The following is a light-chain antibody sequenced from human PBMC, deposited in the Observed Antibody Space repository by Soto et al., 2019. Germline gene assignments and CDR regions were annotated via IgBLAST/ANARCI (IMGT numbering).Light chain of an antibody. CDR2: GNS. V-gene: IGLV1-40*01. CDR1: SSNIGAGCD. Sequence: QSVLTQPPSVSGAPGQRVTISCTGSSSNIGAGCDVHWYQQLPGTAPKLLIYGNSNRPSGVPDRFSGSKSGTSASLAITGLQAEDEADYYCQSYDSRLSGSVFGNGTKVTV. J-gene: IGLJ1*01. CDR3: QSYDSRLSGSV.